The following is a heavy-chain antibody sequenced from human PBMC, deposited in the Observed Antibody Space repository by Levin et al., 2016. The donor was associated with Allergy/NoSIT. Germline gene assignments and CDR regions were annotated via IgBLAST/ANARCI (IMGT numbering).Heavy chain of an antibody. J-gene: IGHJ5*02. Sequence: WIRQPPGKGLEWIGYIYHSGSTYYNPSLKSRVTISVDRSKNQFSLKLSSVTAADTAVYYCARVTRPYCSSTSCYSNWFDPWGQGTLVTVSS. D-gene: IGHD2-2*01. CDR2: IYHSGST. CDR3: ARVTRPYCSSTSCYSNWFDP. V-gene: IGHV4-30-2*01.